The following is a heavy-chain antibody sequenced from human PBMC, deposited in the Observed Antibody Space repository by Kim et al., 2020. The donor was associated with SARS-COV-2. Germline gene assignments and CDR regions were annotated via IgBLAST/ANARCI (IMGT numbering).Heavy chain of an antibody. CDR3: VSLWWLRGTDFDY. J-gene: IGHJ4*02. V-gene: IGHV3-64D*06. D-gene: IGHD5-12*01. CDR1: GFTFSSYA. Sequence: GGSLRLSCSASGFTFSSYAMHWVRQAPGKGLEYVSAISSNGGSTYYADSVKGRFTISRDNSKNTLYLQMSSLRAEDTAVYYCVSLWWLRGTDFDYWGQGTLVTVSS. CDR2: ISSNGGST.